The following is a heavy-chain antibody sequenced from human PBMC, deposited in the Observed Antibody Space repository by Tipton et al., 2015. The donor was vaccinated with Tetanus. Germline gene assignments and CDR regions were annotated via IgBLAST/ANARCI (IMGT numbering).Heavy chain of an antibody. CDR3: ARQVALDY. CDR1: GFSFSNYA. Sequence: SLRLSCAASGFSFSNYAMSWVRQAPGRGLEWIAYISGSGGTKYYADSVKGRFTITRDSAKNSLSLQMNSLRDEDSAVYYCARQVALDYWGQGTLVTVSS. V-gene: IGHV3-48*02. J-gene: IGHJ4*02. CDR2: ISGSGGTK.